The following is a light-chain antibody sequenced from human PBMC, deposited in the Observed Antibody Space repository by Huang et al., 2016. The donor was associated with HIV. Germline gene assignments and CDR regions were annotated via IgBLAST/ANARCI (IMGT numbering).Light chain of an antibody. CDR1: QSITNY. J-gene: IGKJ2*01. V-gene: IGKV1-39*01. CDR3: QQSHTTPYT. Sequence: DIQMTQSLSSLSASVGDRVTITCRASQSITNYLNWYQQKPGKAPNLLIFAASSLQGGVPSRFSGSGSGTDFTLTINSLQPEDFATYDCQQSHTTPYTFGQGTKVEIK. CDR2: AAS.